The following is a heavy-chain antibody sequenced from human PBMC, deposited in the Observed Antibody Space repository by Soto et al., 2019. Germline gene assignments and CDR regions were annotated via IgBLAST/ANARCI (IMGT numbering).Heavy chain of an antibody. CDR3: ARVGGYCTSSSCFSAESFPH. D-gene: IGHD2-15*01. J-gene: IGHJ1*01. CDR2: INPSSGGT. V-gene: IGHV1-2*02. Sequence: QVQLVQSGAEVKKPGASVKVSCKASGYTFIGYYMHWVRQAPGQGLEWMGWINPSSGGTNFAQKFQGRVTMTGDTSISTAYMELSSLRSDDTAVYYCARVGGYCTSSSCFSAESFPHWGPGTLVTVSS. CDR1: GYTFIGYY.